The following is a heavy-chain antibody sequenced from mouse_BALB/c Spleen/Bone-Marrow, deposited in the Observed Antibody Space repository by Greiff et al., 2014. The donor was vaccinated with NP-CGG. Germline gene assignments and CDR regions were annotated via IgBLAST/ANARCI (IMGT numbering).Heavy chain of an antibody. CDR2: INSNGGST. J-gene: IGHJ4*01. CDR3: ARIWAYYAMDY. D-gene: IGHD4-1*01. V-gene: IGHV5-6-3*01. Sequence: EVMLQQSGGGLVQPGGSLKLSCAASGFTFSSYGMSWVRQTPDKRLELVATINSNGGSTYYPDSVKGRFTISRDNAKNTLYLQMSSLKSEDTAMYYCARIWAYYAMDYWGQGTSVTVSS. CDR1: GFTFSSYG.